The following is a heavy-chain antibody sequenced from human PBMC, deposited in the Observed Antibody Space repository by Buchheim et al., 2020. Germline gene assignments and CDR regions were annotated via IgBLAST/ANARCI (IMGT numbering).Heavy chain of an antibody. CDR2: ISSSSSYI. Sequence: EVQLVESGGGLVKPGGSLRLSCAASGFTFSSYSMNWVRQAPGKGLEWVSSISSSSSYIYYADSVKGRFTISRDNAKNSLHLQMNSLRAEDTAVYYCARDLRAVAGRSKYYYYGMDVWGQGTT. V-gene: IGHV3-21*01. J-gene: IGHJ6*02. CDR3: ARDLRAVAGRSKYYYYGMDV. D-gene: IGHD6-19*01. CDR1: GFTFSSYS.